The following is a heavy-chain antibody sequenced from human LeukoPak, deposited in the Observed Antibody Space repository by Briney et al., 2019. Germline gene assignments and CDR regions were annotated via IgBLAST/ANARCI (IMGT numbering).Heavy chain of an antibody. Sequence: GGSLRLSCAASGFTFSNYAMHWVRQAPGKGLERVAVISYDGSNKYYADSVKGRFTISRDNSKNTLYLQMNSLRAEDTAVYYCARDHRGVRDYFDYWGQGTLVTVSS. CDR3: ARDHRGVRDYFDY. D-gene: IGHD3-10*01. J-gene: IGHJ4*02. CDR1: GFTFSNYA. CDR2: ISYDGSNK. V-gene: IGHV3-30-3*01.